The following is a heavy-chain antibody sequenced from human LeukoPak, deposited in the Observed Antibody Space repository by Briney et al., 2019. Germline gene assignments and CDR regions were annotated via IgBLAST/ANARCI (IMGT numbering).Heavy chain of an antibody. J-gene: IGHJ4*02. CDR2: INHSGST. D-gene: IGHD1-7*01. CDR1: GGSFSGYY. CDR3: ARGYWNYSL. Sequence: SETLSLTCAVYGGSFSGYYWSWIRQPPGKGLEWIGEINHSGSTNYNPSLKSRVTISVDTSENQFSLKLSSVTAADTAVYYCARGYWNYSLWGQGTLVTVSS. V-gene: IGHV4-34*01.